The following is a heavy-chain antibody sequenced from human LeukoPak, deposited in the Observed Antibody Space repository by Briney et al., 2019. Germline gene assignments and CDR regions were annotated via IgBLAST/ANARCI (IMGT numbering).Heavy chain of an antibody. Sequence: SETLSLTCTVSGGSISSSSYHWGWIRQPPGKGLEWIGSIYYSGSTYYNPSLKSRVTISVDTSKNQFSLKLSSVTAADTAVYYCARDAVSLANWFDPWGQGTLVTVSS. V-gene: IGHV4-39*01. J-gene: IGHJ5*02. CDR2: IYYSGST. CDR1: GGSISSSSYH. CDR3: ARDAVSLANWFDP.